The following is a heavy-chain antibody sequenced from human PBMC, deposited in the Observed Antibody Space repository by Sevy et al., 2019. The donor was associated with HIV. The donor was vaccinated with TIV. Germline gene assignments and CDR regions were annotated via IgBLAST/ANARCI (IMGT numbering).Heavy chain of an antibody. CDR2: FNHGGGA. V-gene: IGHV4-34*01. CDR1: SGSFSGHY. J-gene: IGHJ4*02. D-gene: IGHD4-17*01. CDR3: AGGDYGLIDY. Sequence: SETLSLTSGVFSGSFSGHYWTWIRQPPGKGLEWIGGFNHGGGASYNPSLRSRVTISLDTSKNELSLRLNSVTAAETAIYYCAGGDYGLIDYWGPGTLVTVSS.